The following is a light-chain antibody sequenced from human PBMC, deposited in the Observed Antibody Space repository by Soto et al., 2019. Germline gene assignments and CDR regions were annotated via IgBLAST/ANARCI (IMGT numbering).Light chain of an antibody. CDR1: SSNIGSNT. CDR2: SNI. CDR3: AAWDDSLNGPV. J-gene: IGLJ1*01. Sequence: QSVLTQPPSASATPGQRVTISCSGSSSNIGSNTVNWYQQIPGTAPKLLIYSNIQRPSGVPDRFSGSKSGTSASLAISGLQSEDEADYYCAAWDDSLNGPVFGTGTKVTVL. V-gene: IGLV1-44*01.